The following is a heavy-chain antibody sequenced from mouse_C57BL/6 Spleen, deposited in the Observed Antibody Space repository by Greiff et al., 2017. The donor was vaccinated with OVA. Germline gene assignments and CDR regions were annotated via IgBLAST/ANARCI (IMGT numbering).Heavy chain of an antibody. CDR2: IYPGGGYT. V-gene: IGHV1-63*01. J-gene: IGHJ2*01. D-gene: IGHD4-1*01. CDR1: GYTFTNYW. CDR3: ARLTGTNYFDY. Sequence: VKLQESGAELVRPGTSVKMSCKASGYTFTNYWIGWAKQRPGHGLEWIGDIYPGGGYTNYNEKFKGKATLTADKSSSTAYMQFSSLTSEDSAIYYCARLTGTNYFDYWGQGTTLTVSS.